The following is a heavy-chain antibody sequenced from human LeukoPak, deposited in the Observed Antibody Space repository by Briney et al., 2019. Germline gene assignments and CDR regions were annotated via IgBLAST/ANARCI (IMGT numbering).Heavy chain of an antibody. V-gene: IGHV4-31*03. CDR3: ARVHHERLRLDV. CDR2: IYYSEGT. Sequence: SQTLSLTCTVSGGSINSGDYFWSWIRQHPGKGLEWIGYIYYSEGTHYNPSLKTRITISVDTSKNEFSLKLSSVTAADTAVYYCARVHHERLRLDVWGQGTTVTVSS. CDR1: GGSINSGDYF. J-gene: IGHJ6*02. D-gene: IGHD2-21*02.